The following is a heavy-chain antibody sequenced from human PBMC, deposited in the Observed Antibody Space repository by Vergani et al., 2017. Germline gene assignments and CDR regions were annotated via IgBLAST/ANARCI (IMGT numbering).Heavy chain of an antibody. CDR2: TWYDGNNK. CDR1: GFTFNQYG. J-gene: IGHJ5*02. Sequence: VQLVESGGGVVQPGRSLRLSCAASGFTFNQYGMHWVRQAPGKGLEWVAVTWYDGNNKQYADSVKGRFTISRDNSKSTMYLQMNSLRDEDTGVYYCARDFRLLYNRFDPWGQGTLVTVSS. V-gene: IGHV3-33*01. CDR3: ARDFRLLYNRFDP. D-gene: IGHD1-14*01.